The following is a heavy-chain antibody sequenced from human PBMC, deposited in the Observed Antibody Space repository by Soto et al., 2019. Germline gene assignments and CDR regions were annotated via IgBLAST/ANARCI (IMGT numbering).Heavy chain of an antibody. D-gene: IGHD2-8*02. V-gene: IGHV3-7*05. CDR1: GFTFSSYW. CDR2: IKQDGSEK. CDR3: ARGARVVYAIAKGAFDI. Sequence: EGSLRLSCAASGFTFSSYWMSWVRQAPGKGLEWVANIKQDGSEKYYVDSVKGRFTISRDNAKNSLYLQMNSLRAEDTAVYYCARGARVVYAIAKGAFDIWGQGTMVNVSS. J-gene: IGHJ3*02.